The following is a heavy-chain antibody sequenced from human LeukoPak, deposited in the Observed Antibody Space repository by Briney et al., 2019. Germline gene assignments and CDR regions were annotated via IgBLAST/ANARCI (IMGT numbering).Heavy chain of an antibody. Sequence: SQTLSLTCAVSGGSISSGGYSWSWIRQPPGKGLEWIGYIYYSGSTYYNPSLKSRVTMSVDTSKNQFSLKLSSVTAADTAVYYCARVGSSWPDYYFDYWGQGTLVTVSS. CDR1: GGSISSGGYS. D-gene: IGHD6-13*01. V-gene: IGHV4-30-4*07. CDR3: ARVGSSWPDYYFDY. J-gene: IGHJ4*02. CDR2: IYYSGST.